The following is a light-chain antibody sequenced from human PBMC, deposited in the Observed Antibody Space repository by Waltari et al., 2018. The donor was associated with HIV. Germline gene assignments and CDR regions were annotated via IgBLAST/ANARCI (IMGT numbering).Light chain of an antibody. J-gene: IGLJ2*01. CDR3: GADHGSGSNFDMV. CDR2: VGPGGVGG. Sequence: QPVLTQPPSASASLGASVTLTCTLSSGFRNYKVAWYQQKPGKGPRFVVRVGPGGVGGSKGDCLPVPFSGLGSGLNRYLTIKNIQEEDESYYHCGADHGSGSNFDMVFGGGTKLTVL. CDR1: SGFRNYK. V-gene: IGLV9-49*01.